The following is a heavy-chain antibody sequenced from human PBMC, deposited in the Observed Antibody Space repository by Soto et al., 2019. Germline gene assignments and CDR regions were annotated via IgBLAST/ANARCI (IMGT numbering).Heavy chain of an antibody. CDR2: INPNSGGT. V-gene: IGHV1-2*02. D-gene: IGHD3-9*01. Sequence: ASVKVSCKASGYTFTGYYMHWVRQAPGQGLEWMGWINPNSGGTNYAQKFQGRVTMTRDTSISTAYMELSRLRSDDTAVYYCARVKVYYDILTGYHVMDVWGQGTTVTVPS. J-gene: IGHJ6*02. CDR1: GYTFTGYY. CDR3: ARVKVYYDILTGYHVMDV.